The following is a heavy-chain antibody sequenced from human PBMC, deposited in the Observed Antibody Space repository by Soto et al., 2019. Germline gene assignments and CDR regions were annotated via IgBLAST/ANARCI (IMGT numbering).Heavy chain of an antibody. V-gene: IGHV4-59*08. CDR2: SYYSGST. D-gene: IGHD5-18*01. CDR1: GGSISSYY. Sequence: SETLSLTCTVSGGSISSYYWSWIRQPPGKGLEWIGYSYYSGSTNYNPSLKSRVTISVDTSKNQFSLKLSSVTAADTALYYCATGRGYSYGYFEYWGQGTLVTVSS. J-gene: IGHJ4*02. CDR3: ATGRGYSYGYFEY.